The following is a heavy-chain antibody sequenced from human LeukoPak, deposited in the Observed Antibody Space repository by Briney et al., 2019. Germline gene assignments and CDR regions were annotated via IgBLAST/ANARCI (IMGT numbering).Heavy chain of an antibody. CDR1: GGSISSYY. J-gene: IGHJ3*02. CDR2: IYYSGST. V-gene: IGHV4-59*01. CDR3: ASRNSNAFDM. Sequence: SERLSLTCTVAGGSISSYYWGWIRQPPGKGMEWIGYIYYSGSTNYSPSLQSRVTISVDTSKDQFSLKLSCVTAADTAVYYCASRNSNAFDMWGERTMVTLSS.